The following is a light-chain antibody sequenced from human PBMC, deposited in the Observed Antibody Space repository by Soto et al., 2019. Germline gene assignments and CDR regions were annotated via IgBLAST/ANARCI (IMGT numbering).Light chain of an antibody. Sequence: DIQMTQSPSSVSASLGARVTITCRASQAIRNWLAWYQQTPGTAPKHLIYTASRLQSGVPSRFSGSGSGTDFTLTISSLQPEDVVTYYCLQTHSFPWTFGRGTKVEMK. V-gene: IGKV1-12*01. CDR2: TAS. CDR3: LQTHSFPWT. J-gene: IGKJ1*01. CDR1: QAIRNW.